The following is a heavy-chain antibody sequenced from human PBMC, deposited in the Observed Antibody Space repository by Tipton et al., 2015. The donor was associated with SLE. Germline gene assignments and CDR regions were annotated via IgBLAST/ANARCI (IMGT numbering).Heavy chain of an antibody. J-gene: IGHJ4*02. CDR2: IYHTGST. V-gene: IGHV4-59*01. CDR1: GGSISNYY. Sequence: LRLSCTVSGGSISNYYWSWIRQPPGKGLEWIGWIYHTGSTDYNPSLKSRVTISVDTSKNQFSLRLSSVTAADTAVYYCARDRTMVQGVTSYFDYWGQGTLVTVSS. D-gene: IGHD3-10*01. CDR3: ARDRTMVQGVTSYFDY.